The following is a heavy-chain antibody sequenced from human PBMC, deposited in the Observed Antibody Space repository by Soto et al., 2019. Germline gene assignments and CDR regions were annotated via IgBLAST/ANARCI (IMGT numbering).Heavy chain of an antibody. D-gene: IGHD6-13*01. CDR1: GFTFSSYD. CDR2: IGAAGDT. V-gene: IGHV3-13*01. CDR3: ASGGWGSSWYEGGSRIDY. Sequence: VPLVESGGGLVQPGGSLRLSCAASGFTFSSYDMHWVRQVTGKGLEWVSAIGAAGDTYYPDSVKGRFTISRENAKNSLYLQMNSLRAEDTAVYYCASGGWGSSWYEGGSRIDYWGQGTLVTVSS. J-gene: IGHJ4*02.